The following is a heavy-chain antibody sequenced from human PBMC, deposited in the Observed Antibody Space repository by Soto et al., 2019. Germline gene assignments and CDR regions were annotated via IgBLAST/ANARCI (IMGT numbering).Heavy chain of an antibody. J-gene: IGHJ4*02. CDR3: ARDDRYGIAAAGSPFDY. V-gene: IGHV3-21*01. D-gene: IGHD6-13*01. Sequence: GGSLRLSCAASGFTFSSYSMNWVRQAPGKGLEWVSSISSSSSSYIYYADSVKGRFTISRDNAKNSLYLQMNSLRAEDTAVYYCARDDRYGIAAAGSPFDYWGQGTLVTVSS. CDR2: ISSSSSSYI. CDR1: GFTFSSYS.